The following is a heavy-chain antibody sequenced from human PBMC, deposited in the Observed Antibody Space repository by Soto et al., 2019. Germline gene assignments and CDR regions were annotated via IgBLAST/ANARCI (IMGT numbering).Heavy chain of an antibody. CDR3: AGEYYYDSSGYPIFDY. V-gene: IGHV4-59*01. CDR1: GGSISSYY. Sequence: SETLSLTCTVSGGSISSYYWSWIRQPPGKGLEWIGYIYYSGSTNYNTSLKSRVTISVDTSKNQFSLKLSSVTAADTAVYYCAGEYYYDSSGYPIFDYWGQGTLVTVSS. D-gene: IGHD3-22*01. J-gene: IGHJ4*02. CDR2: IYYSGST.